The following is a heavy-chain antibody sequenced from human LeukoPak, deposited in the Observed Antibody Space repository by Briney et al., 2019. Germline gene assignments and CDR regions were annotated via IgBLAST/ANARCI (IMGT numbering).Heavy chain of an antibody. J-gene: IGHJ4*02. D-gene: IGHD3-22*01. CDR1: GFTFSSYA. CDR2: ISGSGGST. CDR3: AKDPYYDSSGYDY. Sequence: GGSLRLSCVVSGFTFSSYAMSWVRQAPGKGLEWVSGISGSGGSTYYADSVKGRFTISRDNTKNTLYLQMNSLRAEDTALYYCAKDPYYDSSGYDYWGQGTLVTVSS. V-gene: IGHV3-23*01.